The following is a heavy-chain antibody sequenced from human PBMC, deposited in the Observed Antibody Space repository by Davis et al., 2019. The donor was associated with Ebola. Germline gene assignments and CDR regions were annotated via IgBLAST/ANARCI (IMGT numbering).Heavy chain of an antibody. J-gene: IGHJ6*04. CDR2: IDWNSGSI. CDR3: AKGAYHDSILGFYFYYGLDV. Sequence: PGGSLRLSCAASGFTFDDYAMHWVRQAPGKGLEWVSGIDWNSGSIAYTDSVRGRFTISRDNAKNSLYLQMNSLRAEDTAFYYCAKGAYHDSILGFYFYYGLDVWGKGTTVTVSS. CDR1: GFTFDDYA. D-gene: IGHD2-15*01. V-gene: IGHV3-9*01.